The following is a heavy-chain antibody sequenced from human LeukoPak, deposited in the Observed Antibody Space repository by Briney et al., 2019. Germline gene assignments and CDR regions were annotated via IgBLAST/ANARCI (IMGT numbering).Heavy chain of an antibody. CDR1: GGSFSGYY. CDR3: ARVVSATENNWFDP. Sequence: SETLSLTCAVYGGSFSGYYWSWIRQPPGKGLEWIGYIYHSGSTNYNPSLKSRVTISVDTSKNQFSLKLSSVTAADTAVYYCARVVSATENNWFDPWGQGTLVTVSS. J-gene: IGHJ5*02. CDR2: IYHSGST. V-gene: IGHV4-59*01. D-gene: IGHD5/OR15-5a*01.